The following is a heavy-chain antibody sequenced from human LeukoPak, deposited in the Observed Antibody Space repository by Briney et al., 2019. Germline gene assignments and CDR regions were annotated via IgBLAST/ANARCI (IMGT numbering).Heavy chain of an antibody. V-gene: IGHV4-59*12. D-gene: IGHD1-26*01. Sequence: GSLRLSCAASGFTFSSYTMNWVRQPPGKGLEWTATIYYTGSTYYNPSLKSRVTISVDTSKNQFSLRLSSVTAADTAMYYCARLRSPGDFDYWGQGTLVTVSS. CDR2: IYYTGST. CDR3: ARLRSPGDFDY. J-gene: IGHJ4*02. CDR1: GFTFSSYT.